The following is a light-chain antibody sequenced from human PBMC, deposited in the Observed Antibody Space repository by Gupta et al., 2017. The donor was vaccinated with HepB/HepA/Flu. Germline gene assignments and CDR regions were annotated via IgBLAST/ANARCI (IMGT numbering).Light chain of an antibody. Sequence: AIQLTQSPSSLSASVGDRVTITCRASQGIGRALAWYQQNPGQPPKLLIYDASNVESGVPSRFSGSGYGTDFTLTISSLQPEDFATYYCQQVNGYPCSFGQGTKMDFK. J-gene: IGKJ2*04. CDR3: QQVNGYPCS. CDR1: QGIGRA. CDR2: DAS. V-gene: IGKV1-13*02.